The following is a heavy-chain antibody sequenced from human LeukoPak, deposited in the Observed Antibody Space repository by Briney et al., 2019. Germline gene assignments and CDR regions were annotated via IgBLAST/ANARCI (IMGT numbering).Heavy chain of an antibody. D-gene: IGHD4-17*01. Sequence: KASETLSLTCAVYGGSFSGYYWSWIRQPPGKGLEWIGEINHSGSTNYNPSLKSRVTISVDTSKNQFSLKLSSVTAADTAVYYCARGRLTVTKGYYSDYWGQGTLVTVSS. CDR3: ARGRLTVTKGYYSDY. V-gene: IGHV4-34*01. CDR2: INHSGST. J-gene: IGHJ4*02. CDR1: GGSFSGYY.